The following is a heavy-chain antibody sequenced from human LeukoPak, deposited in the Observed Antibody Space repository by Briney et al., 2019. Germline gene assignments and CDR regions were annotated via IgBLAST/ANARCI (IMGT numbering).Heavy chain of an antibody. D-gene: IGHD3-3*01. J-gene: IGHJ6*03. CDR1: GFTFSSYA. V-gene: IGHV3-30*02. CDR3: AKDGNYDFWSGYYNGYYMDV. CDR2: IRYDGSNK. Sequence: GGSLRLSCAASGFTFSSYAMSWVRQAPGKGLEWVAFIRYDGSNKYYADSVKGRFTISRDNSKNTLYLQMNSLRAEDTAVYYCAKDGNYDFWSGYYNGYYMDVWGKGTTVTVSS.